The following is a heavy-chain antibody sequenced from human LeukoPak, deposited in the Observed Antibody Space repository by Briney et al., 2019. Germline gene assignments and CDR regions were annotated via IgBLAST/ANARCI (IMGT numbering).Heavy chain of an antibody. V-gene: IGHV3-13*01. CDR2: IGTAGDT. Sequence: GESLRLSCAASGFTFSSYDMHWVRQATGKGLEWVSAIGTAGDTYYPGSVKGRFTISRDNSKNTLYLQMNSLRAEDTAVYYCAKDSGARPHFDYWGQGTLVTVSS. J-gene: IGHJ4*02. CDR1: GFTFSSYD. CDR3: AKDSGARPHFDY. D-gene: IGHD1-26*01.